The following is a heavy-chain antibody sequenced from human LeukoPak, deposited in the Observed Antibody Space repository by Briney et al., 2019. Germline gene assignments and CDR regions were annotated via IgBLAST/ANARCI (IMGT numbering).Heavy chain of an antibody. Sequence: SVKVSCKASGGTFSIYAISWVRQAPGQGLEWMGGIIPIFGSANYDQRFHSRVTITTGESTGTAYMELSSLRSEDTAVYYCARGRSNDLVTAIFDYWGQGTLVTVSS. J-gene: IGHJ4*02. CDR2: IIPIFGSA. V-gene: IGHV1-69*05. CDR3: ARGRSNDLVTAIFDY. CDR1: GGTFSIYA. D-gene: IGHD2-21*02.